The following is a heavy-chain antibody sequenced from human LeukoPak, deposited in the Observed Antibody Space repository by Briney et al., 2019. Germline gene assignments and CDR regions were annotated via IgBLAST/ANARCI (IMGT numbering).Heavy chain of an antibody. CDR2: SRNKANSYST. CDR1: GFIISDHY. CDR3: ARAGDYYSTGDC. V-gene: IGHV3-72*01. Sequence: PGGSLRLSCAASGFIISDHYMDWIRQAPGKGLEWVGRSRNKANSYSTEYAASVKGRFTISRDDSTNSLYLQMNSLKTEDTAVYYCARAGDYYSTGDCWGQGTLVTVSS. J-gene: IGHJ4*02. D-gene: IGHD3-22*01.